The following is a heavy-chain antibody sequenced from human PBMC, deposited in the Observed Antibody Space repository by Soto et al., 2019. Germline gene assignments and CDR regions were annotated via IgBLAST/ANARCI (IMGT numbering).Heavy chain of an antibody. V-gene: IGHV1-69*01. CDR3: ATSPYYFDSSGWNDAFDV. CDR1: GGSFSSYA. Sequence: QVQLVQSGAEVKKSGSSVKVSCKASGGSFSSYAISWVRQAPGQGLEWMGGIIPISGTSKYAQKFQGRVTINADESTRTVYMQLSSLRSEDTAVYYCATSPYYFDSSGWNDAFDVWGPGTLVTVSS. CDR2: IIPISGTS. D-gene: IGHD3-22*01. J-gene: IGHJ3*01.